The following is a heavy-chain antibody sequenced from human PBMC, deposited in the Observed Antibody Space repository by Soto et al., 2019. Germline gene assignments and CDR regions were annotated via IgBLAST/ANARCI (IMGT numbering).Heavy chain of an antibody. V-gene: IGHV1-18*04. D-gene: IGHD2-15*01. CDR1: GYTLTSYG. J-gene: IGHJ4*02. Sequence: GASVKVSCKASGYTLTSYGISWVRQAPGQGLEWMGWIYPYNGNTNFAQKFQGRVTLTSDTSTSTAYMEVRSLRSDDTAVYYCAGLVCSDDSCYSPVDYWGQGTLVTVSS. CDR3: AGLVCSDDSCYSPVDY. CDR2: IYPYNGNT.